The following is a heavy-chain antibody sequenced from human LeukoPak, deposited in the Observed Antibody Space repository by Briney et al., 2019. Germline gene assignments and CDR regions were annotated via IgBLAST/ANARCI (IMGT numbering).Heavy chain of an antibody. CDR2: IKGDGIST. D-gene: IGHD3/OR15-3a*01. V-gene: IGHV3-74*01. J-gene: IGHJ4*02. CDR3: ARGAWTACYLDY. CDR1: GFTFSSYW. Sequence: PGGSLRLSCEASGFTFSSYWMHWVRQAPGKGLVWVSRIKGDGISTNYADSVKGRFTIFRDNAKNTVYLQMNSLRAEDTAVYYCARGAWTACYLDYWGQGTLVTVSS.